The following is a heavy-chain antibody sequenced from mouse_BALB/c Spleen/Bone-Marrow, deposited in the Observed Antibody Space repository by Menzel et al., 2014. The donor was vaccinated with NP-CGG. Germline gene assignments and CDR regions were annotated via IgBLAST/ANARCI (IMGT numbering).Heavy chain of an antibody. V-gene: IGHV1S81*02. CDR3: ARGAAWAMMDY. J-gene: IGHJ4*01. D-gene: IGHD3-3*01. CDR2: IHPSNGRT. Sequence: VQLQQSGTELVKPGASVKLSCKASGYTFTSYWIHWVKQRPGQGLEWIGEIHPSNGRTNYSEKFKTKATLTVDKSSTTAHMQLRSLTSEDSAVYYCARGAAWAMMDYWGQGTSVTVSS. CDR1: GYTFTSYW.